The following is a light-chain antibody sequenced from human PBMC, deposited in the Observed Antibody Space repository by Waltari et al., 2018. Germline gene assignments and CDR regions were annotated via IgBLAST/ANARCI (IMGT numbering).Light chain of an antibody. CDR2: DVN. V-gene: IGLV2-11*01. Sequence: QSALTQPRSVSGSPGQSVTISCTGTSSDVGGYNFVSWYQQYPGKAPKLVSYDVNKRPSGVPDRFSGSKSGNTASLIISGLQTEDEADYYCCSYAGYYTVFGGGTKVAVL. CDR1: SSDVGGYNF. CDR3: CSYAGYYTV. J-gene: IGLJ3*02.